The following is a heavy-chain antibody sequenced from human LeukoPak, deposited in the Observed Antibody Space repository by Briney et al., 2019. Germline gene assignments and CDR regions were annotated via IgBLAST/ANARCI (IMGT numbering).Heavy chain of an antibody. CDR3: ARERGRDGYNKPYDY. D-gene: IGHD5-24*01. J-gene: IGHJ4*02. Sequence: PSETLSLTCTVSGGSISSSSYYWGWIRQPPGKGLEWIGSIYYSGSTSYNPSLKSRVTISVDTSKNQFSLKLSSVTAADTAVYYCARERGRDGYNKPYDYWGQGTLVTVSS. CDR1: GGSISSSSYY. V-gene: IGHV4-39*07. CDR2: IYYSGST.